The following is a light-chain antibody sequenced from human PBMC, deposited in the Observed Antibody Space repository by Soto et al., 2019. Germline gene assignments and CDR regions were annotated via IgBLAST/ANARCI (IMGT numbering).Light chain of an antibody. CDR1: SSDVGGYNY. CDR3: SSYKRSSTVV. Sequence: QSVLTQPASVSGSPGQSITISCTGTSSDVGGYNYVSWYQQHPGKAPKLMIYEVSNRPSGVSNRFSGSKSGNTASLTISGLLAEDDAAYYCSSYKRSSTVVFGAGTQLTVL. J-gene: IGLJ2*01. V-gene: IGLV2-14*01. CDR2: EVS.